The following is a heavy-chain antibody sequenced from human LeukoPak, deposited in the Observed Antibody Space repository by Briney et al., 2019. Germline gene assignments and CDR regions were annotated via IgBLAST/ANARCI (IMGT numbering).Heavy chain of an antibody. Sequence: GSSVKVSCKASGGTFSSYAISWVRQAPGQGLEWMGGIIPIFGTANYAQKFQGRVTITADKSTSTAYMELSSLRSEDTAVYYCARFGPIYGSGSALYDPWGQRTLVTVSS. J-gene: IGHJ5*02. CDR2: IIPIFGTA. CDR3: ARFGPIYGSGSALYDP. CDR1: GGTFSSYA. D-gene: IGHD3-10*01. V-gene: IGHV1-69*06.